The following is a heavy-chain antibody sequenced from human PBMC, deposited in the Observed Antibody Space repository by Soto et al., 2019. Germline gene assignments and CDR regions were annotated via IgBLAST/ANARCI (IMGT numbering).Heavy chain of an antibody. CDR3: AKDRIPTWGQLERRPRGYFDY. J-gene: IGHJ4*02. CDR2: ISGSGGST. V-gene: IGHV3-23*01. Sequence: EVQLLESGGGLVQPGGSLRLSCAASGFTFSSYAMSWVRQAPGKGLEWVSAISGSGGSTYYADSVKGRFTISRDNSKNTLYLQMNSLSAEDTAVYYCAKDRIPTWGQLERRPRGYFDYWGQGTLVTVSS. D-gene: IGHD1-1*01. CDR1: GFTFSSYA.